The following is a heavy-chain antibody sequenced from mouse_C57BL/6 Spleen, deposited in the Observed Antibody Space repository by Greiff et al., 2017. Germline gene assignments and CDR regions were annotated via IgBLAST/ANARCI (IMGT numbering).Heavy chain of an antibody. Sequence: EVMLVEPGGGLVKPGGSLKLSCAASGFTFSDYGMHWVRQAPEKGLEWVAYISSGSSTIYYADTVKGRFTISRDNAKNTLFLQMTSLRSEDTAMYYCARGYGTGYFDVWGTGTTVTVSS. V-gene: IGHV5-17*01. CDR1: GFTFSDYG. CDR2: ISSGSSTI. CDR3: ARGYGTGYFDV. D-gene: IGHD1-1*01. J-gene: IGHJ1*03.